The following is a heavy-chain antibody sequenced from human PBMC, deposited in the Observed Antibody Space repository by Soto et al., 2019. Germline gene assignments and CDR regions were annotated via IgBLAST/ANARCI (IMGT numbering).Heavy chain of an antibody. V-gene: IGHV3-48*02. D-gene: IGHD1-26*01. CDR1: GFTFSTYS. CDR2: ISSSSSTI. J-gene: IGHJ6*02. CDR3: ARSIGGARNYYYYHYALDV. Sequence: PGGSLRLSCAASGFTFSTYSMNWVRQAPGKGLEWVSYISSSSSTIYYADSVKGRFTISRDNAKNSLYLQMNSLRDEDTAVYYYARSIGGARNYYYYHYALDVWGQGTTVTVSS.